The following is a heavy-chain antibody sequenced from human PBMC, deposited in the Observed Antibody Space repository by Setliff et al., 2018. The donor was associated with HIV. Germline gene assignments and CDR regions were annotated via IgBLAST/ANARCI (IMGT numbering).Heavy chain of an antibody. J-gene: IGHJ4*02. V-gene: IGHV3-15*01. CDR1: GFNFKNAL. D-gene: IGHD3-16*01. CDR3: IRDKYDYLWGSLLH. Sequence: PGGSLRLSCAGSGFNFKNALMCWVRQAPGKGLEWVVRSKSRVDGETTAYAAPLKGRFTISRDDSKNTRYLQMDSLSTEDTAVYYCIRDKYDYLWGSLLHWGQGTLVTVSS. CDR2: SKSRVDGETT.